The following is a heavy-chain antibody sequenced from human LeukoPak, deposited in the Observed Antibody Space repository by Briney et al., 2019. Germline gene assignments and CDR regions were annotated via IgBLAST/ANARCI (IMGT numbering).Heavy chain of an antibody. J-gene: IGHJ4*02. Sequence: GGSLRLSCVGSGFSFSANNMHWMRHAAGKGPEWLSFISSSGTTIRYADSVRDRLFISRDNAKNSLYLQMSSLRDEDTALYYCVTDWPVWWGQGTLVTVSS. D-gene: IGHD3-16*01. V-gene: IGHV3-48*02. CDR3: VTDWPVW. CDR1: GFSFSANN. CDR2: ISSSGTTI.